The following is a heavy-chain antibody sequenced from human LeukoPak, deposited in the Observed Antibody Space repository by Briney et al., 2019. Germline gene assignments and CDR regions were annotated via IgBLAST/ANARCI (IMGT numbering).Heavy chain of an antibody. J-gene: IGHJ3*02. CDR1: GFTFSYYG. V-gene: IGHV3-30*18. D-gene: IGHD3-22*01. CDR3: AKDYYDSSGYYNDAFDM. CDR2: TSYDGSNK. Sequence: GGSLRLSCAASGFTFSYYGMHWVRQAPGKGLEWVAVTSYDGSNKYYAESVKGRFTISRDNSKNTLYLQMNSLRAEDTAVYYCAKDYYDSSGYYNDAFDMWGQGTMVTVSS.